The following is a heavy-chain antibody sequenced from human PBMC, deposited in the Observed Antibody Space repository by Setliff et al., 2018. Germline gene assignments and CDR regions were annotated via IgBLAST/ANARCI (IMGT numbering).Heavy chain of an antibody. V-gene: IGHV4-61*02. CDR1: GDSISSGIYH. D-gene: IGHD3-3*02. J-gene: IGHJ5*02. CDR2: IYVSTGST. Sequence: ASETLSLTCTVSGDSISSGIYHWSWIRQSAGKGLEWIGRIYVSTGSTNYSPSLKSRVSISVDRSKNQFSLNLTSVTAADTAVYYCARAGFELGQYNWFDPWGQGTLVTAPQ. CDR3: ARAGFELGQYNWFDP.